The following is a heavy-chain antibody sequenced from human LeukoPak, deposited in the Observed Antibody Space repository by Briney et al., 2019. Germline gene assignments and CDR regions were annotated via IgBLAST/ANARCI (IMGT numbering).Heavy chain of an antibody. CDR1: GFTVSSNY. Sequence: GGSLRLSCAASGFTVSSNYMSWVRQAPGKGLEWVSVIYSGGSTYYADSVKGRFTISRDNAKNTLYLQMNSLRVEDTAVYYCVRTHSSGYYYFDSWGQGTLVTVSS. D-gene: IGHD3-22*01. V-gene: IGHV3-66*01. CDR3: VRTHSSGYYYFDS. J-gene: IGHJ4*02. CDR2: IYSGGST.